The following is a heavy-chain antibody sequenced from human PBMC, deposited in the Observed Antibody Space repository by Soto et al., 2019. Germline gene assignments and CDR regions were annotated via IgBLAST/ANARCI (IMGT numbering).Heavy chain of an antibody. Sequence: PGESLKISCKGSGYSFTSYWIGWVRQMPGKGLEWMGIIYPGNSDTRYSPSFKGQVTISADKSISTAYLQWSSLKASDYVMYYCARGIEDYCSGGSCYGLRLSFDPWGQGTLVTVSS. CDR2: IYPGNSDT. D-gene: IGHD2-15*01. CDR1: GYSFTSYW. J-gene: IGHJ5*02. V-gene: IGHV5-51*01. CDR3: ARGIEDYCSGGSCYGLRLSFDP.